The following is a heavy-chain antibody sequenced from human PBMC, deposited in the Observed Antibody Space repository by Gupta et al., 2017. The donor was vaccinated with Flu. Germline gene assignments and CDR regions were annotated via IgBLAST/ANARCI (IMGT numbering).Heavy chain of an antibody. CDR1: GGSFSGYY. Sequence: QVQLQQWGAGLLKPSETLSLTCAVYGGSFSGYYWSWIRQPPGKGLEWIGEINHSGSTNYNPSLKSRVTISVDTSKNQFSLKLSSVTAADTAVYYCARAGRRLRYFDYPRGWFDPWGQGTLVTVSS. CDR3: ARAGRRLRYFDYPRGWFDP. D-gene: IGHD3-9*01. CDR2: INHSGST. V-gene: IGHV4-34*01. J-gene: IGHJ5*02.